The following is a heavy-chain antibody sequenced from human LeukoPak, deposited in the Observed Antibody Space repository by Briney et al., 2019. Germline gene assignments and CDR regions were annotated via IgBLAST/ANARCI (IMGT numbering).Heavy chain of an antibody. Sequence: GGSLRLSCAASGFTFDDYAMHWVRQAPGKGLEWVSLISGDGGSTYYADSVEGRFTISRDNSKNSLYLQMNSLRTEDTALYYCAQSYEAVAGNFDYWGQGTLVTVSS. CDR2: ISGDGGST. CDR1: GFTFDDYA. D-gene: IGHD6-19*01. V-gene: IGHV3-43*02. J-gene: IGHJ4*02. CDR3: AQSYEAVAGNFDY.